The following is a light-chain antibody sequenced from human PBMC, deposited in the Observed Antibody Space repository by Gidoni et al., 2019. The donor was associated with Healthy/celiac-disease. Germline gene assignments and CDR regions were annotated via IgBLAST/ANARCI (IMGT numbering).Light chain of an antibody. V-gene: IGLV3-1*01. J-gene: IGLJ2*01. CDR1: KLGDKY. Sequence: SYELTQPPSVSVSPGQTASITCSGDKLGDKYAYWYQQKPGQSPVLVIYQDSKRPSGTPERFSGSNSGNTATLTISGTQAMDEADYCCQAWDSSTAVVFGGGTKLTVL. CDR3: QAWDSSTAVV. CDR2: QDS.